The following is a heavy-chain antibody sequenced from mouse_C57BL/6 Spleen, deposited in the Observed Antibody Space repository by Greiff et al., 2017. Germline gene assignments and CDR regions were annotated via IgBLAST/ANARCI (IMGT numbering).Heavy chain of an antibody. D-gene: IGHD2-3*01. J-gene: IGHJ3*01. Sequence: EVQLQQSGPELVKPGASVKISCKASGYTFTDYYMNWVKQSHGKSLEWIGDINPNNGGTSYNQKFKGKATLTVDKSSSTAYMELRSLTSEDSAVYYCARRDFYDGYYEGFAYWGQGTLVTVSA. CDR3: ARRDFYDGYYEGFAY. CDR1: GYTFTDYY. V-gene: IGHV1-26*01. CDR2: INPNNGGT.